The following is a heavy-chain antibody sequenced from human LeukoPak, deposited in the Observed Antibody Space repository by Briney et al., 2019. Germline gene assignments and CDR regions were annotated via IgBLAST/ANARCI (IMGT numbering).Heavy chain of an antibody. Sequence: SETLSLTCTVSGGSISSGDYYWSWIRQPPGKGLEWFGYIYYSRSTYYNPSLKSRVTISVDTSKNQFSLKLSPVTAADTAVYYCASRYGSGSPFDYWGQGTLVTVSS. J-gene: IGHJ4*02. CDR2: IYYSRST. CDR1: GGSISSGDYY. D-gene: IGHD3-10*01. V-gene: IGHV4-30-4*01. CDR3: ASRYGSGSPFDY.